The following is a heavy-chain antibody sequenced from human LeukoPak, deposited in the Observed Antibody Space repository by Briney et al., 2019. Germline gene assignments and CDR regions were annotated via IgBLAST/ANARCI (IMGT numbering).Heavy chain of an antibody. CDR3: AKDRVGAILYFDY. Sequence: GGSLRLSCAASGFTFSNYGMSWVRQAPGKGLEWVSAITGSGGTTYYADSMKGRFTISRDNSKNTLYLQMNSLRAEDTAVYYCAKDRVGAILYFDYWGLGTLVTVSS. CDR1: GFTFSNYG. J-gene: IGHJ4*02. D-gene: IGHD1-26*01. V-gene: IGHV3-23*01. CDR2: ITGSGGTT.